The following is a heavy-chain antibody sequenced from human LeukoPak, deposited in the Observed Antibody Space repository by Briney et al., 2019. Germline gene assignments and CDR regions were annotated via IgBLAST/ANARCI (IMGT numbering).Heavy chain of an antibody. CDR1: GYTFTSYD. J-gene: IGHJ4*02. D-gene: IGHD1-26*01. Sequence: ASVKVSCKASGYTFTSYDINWVRQAPGQGLEWMGIINPSGGSTSYAQKFQGRVTMTRDTSTSTVYMELSSLRSEDTAVYYCARCSGSYPFDYWGQGTLVTVSS. CDR2: INPSGGST. V-gene: IGHV1-46*01. CDR3: ARCSGSYPFDY.